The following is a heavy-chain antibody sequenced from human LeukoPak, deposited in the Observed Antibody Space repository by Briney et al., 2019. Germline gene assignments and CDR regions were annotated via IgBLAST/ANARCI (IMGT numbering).Heavy chain of an antibody. CDR1: GFTFSSHG. J-gene: IGHJ4*02. D-gene: IGHD3-3*01. CDR2: INGRGDDK. CDR3: VKARIRFLEWLDFDY. Sequence: SGGSLRLSCEGSGFTFSSHGMAWVRQDPGKALDWVSGINGRGDDKYYAVSVKGRFTVSRDNSRNTLYLHMSVLRADDTAVYYCVKARIRFLEWLDFDYWGQGTLVTVSS. V-gene: IGHV3-23*01.